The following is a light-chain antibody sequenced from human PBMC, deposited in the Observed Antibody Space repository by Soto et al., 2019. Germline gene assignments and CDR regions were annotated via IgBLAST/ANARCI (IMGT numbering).Light chain of an antibody. CDR3: QHYDTLPFT. CDR1: QSVRSD. CDR2: GAS. V-gene: IGKV3-15*01. J-gene: IGKJ3*01. Sequence: EILLIHTPATLSVAPGPRATLPYRASQSVRSDLAWYQQKPGQAPRLLIYGASTRDTGIPARFSGSGSGTDFTLTITSLQPEDFATYYCQHYDTLPFTFGHGTKVDIK.